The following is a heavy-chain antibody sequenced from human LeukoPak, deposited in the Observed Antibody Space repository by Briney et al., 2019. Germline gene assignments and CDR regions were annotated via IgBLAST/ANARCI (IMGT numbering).Heavy chain of an antibody. CDR1: GYTFTGYY. CDR3: ARDRSSWYHTDAFDI. V-gene: IGHV1-2*02. D-gene: IGHD2-15*01. J-gene: IGHJ3*02. CDR2: INPNSGGT. Sequence: GASVKVSCKASGYTFTGYYMHWVRQAPGQGLEWMGWINPNSGGTNYAQKFQGRVTMTRDTSISTAYMELSRLRSDDTAVYYCARDRSSWYHTDAFDIWGQGTMVTVSS.